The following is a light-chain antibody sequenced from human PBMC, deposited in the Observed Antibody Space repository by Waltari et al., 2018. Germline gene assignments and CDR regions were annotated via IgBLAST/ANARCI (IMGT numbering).Light chain of an antibody. Sequence: DIVMTQSPDSLAVSLGERATINCKSSQSVLYSSNNKNYLAWYQQKPGQPPKLLIDWASTRESGVPERFSGSGSGTDFTLTISSLQTEDVATYYCQQYRDTPYTFGQGTKLEIK. CDR1: QSVLYSSNNKNY. CDR3: QQYRDTPYT. J-gene: IGKJ2*01. V-gene: IGKV4-1*01. CDR2: WAS.